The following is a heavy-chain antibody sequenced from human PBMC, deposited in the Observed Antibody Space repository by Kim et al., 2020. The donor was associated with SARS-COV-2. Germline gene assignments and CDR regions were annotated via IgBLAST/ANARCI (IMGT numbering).Heavy chain of an antibody. CDR3: ARDYGVTLDY. Sequence: SETLSLTCTVSGYSISSGYYWGWIRQPPGKGLEWIGSIYHSGSTYYNPSLKSRVTISVDTSKNQFSLKLSSVTAADTAVYYCARDYGVTLDYWGQGTLVT. V-gene: IGHV4-38-2*02. J-gene: IGHJ4*02. D-gene: IGHD3-3*01. CDR1: GYSISSGYY. CDR2: IYHSGST.